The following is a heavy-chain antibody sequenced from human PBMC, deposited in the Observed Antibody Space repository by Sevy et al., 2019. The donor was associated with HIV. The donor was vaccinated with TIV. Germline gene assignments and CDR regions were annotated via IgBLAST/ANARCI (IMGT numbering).Heavy chain of an antibody. CDR2: INPSGGST. CDR3: ARDLTIFGVIPDY. D-gene: IGHD3-3*01. Sequence: ASVKVSCKASGYTFNNYYMHWVRQAPGQGLEWMGIINPSGGSTSYAQKFQGRVTMTRDRSTSMVYMELGSLRSEDTAVYYCARDLTIFGVIPDYWGQGTLVTVSS. V-gene: IGHV1-46*02. J-gene: IGHJ4*02. CDR1: GYTFNNYY.